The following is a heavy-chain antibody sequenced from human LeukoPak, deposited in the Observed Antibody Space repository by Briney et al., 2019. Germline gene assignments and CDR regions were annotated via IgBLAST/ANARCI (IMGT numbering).Heavy chain of an antibody. V-gene: IGHV4-34*01. CDR3: ARGVTRYYYYYYGMDV. Sequence: SETLSLTCAVYGGSFSGYYWSWIRQPPGKGLEWIGEINHSGSTNYNPSLKSRVTISVDTSKNQFSLKLSSVTAADTAVYYCARGVTRYYYYYYGMDVWGKGTTVTVSS. CDR2: INHSGST. CDR1: GGSFSGYY. D-gene: IGHD4-23*01. J-gene: IGHJ6*04.